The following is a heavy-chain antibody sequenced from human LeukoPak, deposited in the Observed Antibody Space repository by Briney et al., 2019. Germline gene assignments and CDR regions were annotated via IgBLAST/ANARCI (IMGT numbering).Heavy chain of an antibody. CDR2: INPNSGGT. CDR3: AREEAVAGYYYYGMDV. Sequence: ASVKVSCKASGYTFTGYYMHWVRQAPGQGLEWMGWINPNSGGTNYAQKFQGRVTMTRDTSISTAYMELSRLRSDDTAVYYCAREEAVAGYYYYGMDVWGQGTTVTVSS. V-gene: IGHV1-2*02. CDR1: GYTFTGYY. D-gene: IGHD6-19*01. J-gene: IGHJ6*02.